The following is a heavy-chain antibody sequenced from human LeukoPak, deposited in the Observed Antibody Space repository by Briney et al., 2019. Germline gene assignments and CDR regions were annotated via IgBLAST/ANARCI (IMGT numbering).Heavy chain of an antibody. J-gene: IGHJ6*03. V-gene: IGHV3-23*01. CDR3: AKEEGTNCSGDCYYYMDV. Sequence: GGSLRLSCAASGFSFRSYAMSWVRQAPGEGLEWVSAVSRSGDDTYYADSVRGRFTVSRDNSRNTLYLHMSSLRAEDTAVYYCAKEEGTNCSGDCYYYMDVWGKGTTVTVSS. D-gene: IGHD2-15*01. CDR2: VSRSGDDT. CDR1: GFSFRSYA.